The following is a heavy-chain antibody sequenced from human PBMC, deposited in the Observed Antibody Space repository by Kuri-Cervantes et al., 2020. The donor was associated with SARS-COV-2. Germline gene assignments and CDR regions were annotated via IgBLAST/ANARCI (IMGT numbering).Heavy chain of an antibody. V-gene: IGHV3-30-3*01. J-gene: IGHJ4*02. CDR1: GFTFSRYA. D-gene: IGHD3-10*01. Sequence: GESLKISCAASGFTFSRYAMHWVRQAPGKGLEWVAVISYDGSKKDYTASGKGRFTISRDNSQNTLYLQMKSLRTEDTAVYYCAKEPPSNYGPAIYWGQGTLVTVSS. CDR2: ISYDGSKK. CDR3: AKEPPSNYGPAIY.